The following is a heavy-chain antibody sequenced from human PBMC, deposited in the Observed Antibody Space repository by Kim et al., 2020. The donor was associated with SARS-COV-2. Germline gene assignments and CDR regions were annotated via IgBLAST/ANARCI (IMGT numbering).Heavy chain of an antibody. CDR1: GYTFTSYY. J-gene: IGHJ6*02. CDR2: INPSGGST. Sequence: ASVKVSCKASGYTFTSYYMHWVRQAPGQGLEWMGIINPSGGSTSYAQKFQGRVTMTRDTSTSTVYMELSSLRSEDMAVYYCARSYYYGSGSYYYYYGMDVWGQGTTVTVSS. CDR3: ARSYYYGSGSYYYYYGMDV. D-gene: IGHD3-10*01. V-gene: IGHV1-46*01.